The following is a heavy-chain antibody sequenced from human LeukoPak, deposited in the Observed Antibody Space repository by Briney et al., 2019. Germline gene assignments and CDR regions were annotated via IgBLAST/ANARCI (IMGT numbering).Heavy chain of an antibody. V-gene: IGHV3-30*02. D-gene: IGHD1-14*01. Sequence: GGSLRLSCAASGFTFSRSGMHWVRQAPGKGLEWAALIRYDGGESFYGDSVKGRFTISRDNSKNTLYLQMNSLRVEDTGVYSCAKDNPIEEVPGLGPGQWGQGTLVTVSS. J-gene: IGHJ4*02. CDR2: IRYDGGES. CDR3: AKDNPIEEVPGLGPGQ. CDR1: GFTFSRSG.